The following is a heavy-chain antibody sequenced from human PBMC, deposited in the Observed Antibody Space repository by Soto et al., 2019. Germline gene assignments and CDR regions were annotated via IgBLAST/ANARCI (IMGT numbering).Heavy chain of an antibody. CDR2: IWYDGSNK. J-gene: IGHJ6*02. Sequence: QLQLVESGGGVVQPGRSLRLSCAASGFTFSSYGMHWVRQAPGKGLEWVAIIWYDGSNKYYADSVKGRFTISRDNSKNTLFLQMNSLRAEDTAIYYCARSGDYASSMDVWGQGTTVTVSS. CDR3: ARSGDYASSMDV. V-gene: IGHV3-33*01. D-gene: IGHD4-17*01. CDR1: GFTFSSYG.